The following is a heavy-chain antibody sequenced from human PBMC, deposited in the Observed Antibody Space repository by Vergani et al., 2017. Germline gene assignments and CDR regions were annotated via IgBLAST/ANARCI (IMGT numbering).Heavy chain of an antibody. Sequence: EVQLVESGGGLVKPGGSLRLSCAASGFTFSSYSMNWVRQAPGKGLEWVSSISSSSSYIYYADSVKGRFTISRDKAKNSLYLQMNSLRAEDTAVYYCAGFSDWPPQRTYGMDVWGQGTTVTVSS. J-gene: IGHJ6*02. CDR2: ISSSSSYI. CDR3: AGFSDWPPQRTYGMDV. D-gene: IGHD3/OR15-3a*01. CDR1: GFTFSSYS. V-gene: IGHV3-21*01.